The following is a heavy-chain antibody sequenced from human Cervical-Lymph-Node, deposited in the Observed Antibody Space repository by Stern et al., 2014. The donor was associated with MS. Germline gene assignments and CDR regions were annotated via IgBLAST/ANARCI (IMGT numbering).Heavy chain of an antibody. V-gene: IGHV3-30-3*01. D-gene: IGHD3-3*01. Sequence: VNLVESGGGVVQPGRSLRLSCAASGFTFRSYAMHWVRQAPGKGLEWVAVISYDGSNTYCADSVKGRFTISRDNSKNTLYLQMNSLRAEDTAVYYCARSDDFWSGYPDYYYYGMDVWGQGTTVTVSS. CDR1: GFTFRSYA. CDR3: ARSDDFWSGYPDYYYYGMDV. CDR2: ISYDGSNT. J-gene: IGHJ6*02.